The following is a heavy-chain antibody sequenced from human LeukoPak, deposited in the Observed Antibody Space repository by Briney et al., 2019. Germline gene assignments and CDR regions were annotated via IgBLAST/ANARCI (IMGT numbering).Heavy chain of an antibody. Sequence: GGSLRLSCAASGFTFSRYAMSWVRQAPGKGLEWVSAISGSGGSTYYADSVKGRFTISRDNSKNTLYLQMNSLRAEDTAVYYCAKTYYYDSSGYYGIYFDYWGQGTLVTVSS. D-gene: IGHD3-22*01. CDR2: ISGSGGST. V-gene: IGHV3-23*01. CDR3: AKTYYYDSSGYYGIYFDY. J-gene: IGHJ4*02. CDR1: GFTFSRYA.